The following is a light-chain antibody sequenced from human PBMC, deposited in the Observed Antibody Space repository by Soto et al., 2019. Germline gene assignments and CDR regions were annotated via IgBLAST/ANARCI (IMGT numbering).Light chain of an antibody. CDR2: DSS. J-gene: IGKJ4*01. Sequence: EIVLTQSPATLSLSPGERATLSCRASQSVVTYFAWYQQKPGQAPRLLISDSSNRATGIPARFSGSGSGTDFTLTISSLEPEDFAVYYCQQRSDWPSTFGGGTKVEIK. V-gene: IGKV3-11*01. CDR3: QQRSDWPST. CDR1: QSVVTY.